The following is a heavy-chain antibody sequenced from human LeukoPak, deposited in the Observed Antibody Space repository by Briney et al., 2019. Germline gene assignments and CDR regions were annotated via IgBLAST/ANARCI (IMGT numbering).Heavy chain of an antibody. J-gene: IGHJ4*02. Sequence: ASVKVSCKASGYTFTSYDINWVRQATGQGLEWMGWMNPNSGNTGYAQKFQGRVTITRNTSISTAYMELSSLRSEDTAVYYCARRPRGGYGSGSYSPRVFDYWGQGTLVTVSS. CDR1: GYTFTSYD. D-gene: IGHD3-10*01. CDR2: MNPNSGNT. V-gene: IGHV1-8*03. CDR3: ARRPRGGYGSGSYSPRVFDY.